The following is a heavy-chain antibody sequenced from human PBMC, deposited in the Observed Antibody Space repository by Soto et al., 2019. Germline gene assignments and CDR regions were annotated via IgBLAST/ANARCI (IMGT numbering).Heavy chain of an antibody. CDR2: IYKSDLD. D-gene: IGHD2-21*01. CDR1: GDPMTISDFL. CDR3: ARPLYSRWAFAI. Sequence: PSETLSLTCIVSGDPMTISDFLWAWVRQPPGKGLEWIGGIYKSDLDSYNPSLRGLTTMSVNTNRNQYFLKVTSVTAADTAIYYCARPLYSRWAFAIWGQGKLVTVSS. V-gene: IGHV4-39*01. J-gene: IGHJ3*02.